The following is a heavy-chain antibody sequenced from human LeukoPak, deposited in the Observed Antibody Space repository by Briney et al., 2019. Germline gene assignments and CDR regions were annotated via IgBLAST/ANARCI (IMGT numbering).Heavy chain of an antibody. CDR1: GFTFSSYA. J-gene: IGHJ4*02. V-gene: IGHV3-23*01. Sequence: GGSLRLSCAASGFTFSSYAMSWVRQAPGKGLEWVAAISGSGGSTYYADSVKGRFTISRDNSKNTLYLQMNSLRAEDTAIYYCAKEVIVGVSFDSWGQGTLVTVSS. CDR2: ISGSGGST. D-gene: IGHD1-26*01. CDR3: AKEVIVGVSFDS.